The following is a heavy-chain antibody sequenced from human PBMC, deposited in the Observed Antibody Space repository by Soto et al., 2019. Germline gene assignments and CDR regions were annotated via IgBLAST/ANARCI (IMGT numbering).Heavy chain of an antibody. CDR2: IYSEDTT. Sequence: GGSLRLSCAASGFTVRSNYMSWVRQAPGKGLEWVSVIYSEDTTYYADSVKGRFTISRDNSKNTLYLQMNSLRAEDMAVYYCARDSTLDYWGQGTLVTVSS. V-gene: IGHV3-66*01. CDR3: ARDSTLDY. CDR1: GFTVRSNY. J-gene: IGHJ4*02.